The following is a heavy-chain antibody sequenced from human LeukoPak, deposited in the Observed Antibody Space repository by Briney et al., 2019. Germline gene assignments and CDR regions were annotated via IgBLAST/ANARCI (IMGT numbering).Heavy chain of an antibody. D-gene: IGHD3/OR15-3a*01. CDR3: ASREARAGGDWLSIDY. CDR1: GGSISSYY. CDR2: IYYSGST. Sequence: SETLSLTCTVSGGSISSYYWSWIRQPPGKGLEWIGYIYYSGSTNYTPSLKSRVTISVDPSKNQFPLKLSSVTAADTAVYYCASREARAGGDWLSIDYWGQGTLVTVSS. V-gene: IGHV4-59*08. J-gene: IGHJ4*02.